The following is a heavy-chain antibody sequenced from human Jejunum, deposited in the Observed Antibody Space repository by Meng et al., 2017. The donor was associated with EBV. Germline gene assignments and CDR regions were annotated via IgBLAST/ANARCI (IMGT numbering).Heavy chain of an antibody. CDR1: GYTFTNYL. Sequence: QVQLVQSGAEVKEPXXSVKVSCKTSGYTFTNYLTHWVRQAPGQGLEWMGIINPTGTYTEYTRQFQGRVTMTTDRSTNTVYMELNSLRSEDTAVYYCAREETGTFNFDYWGQGTLVTVSS. V-gene: IGHV1-46*01. J-gene: IGHJ4*01. CDR2: INPTGTYT. D-gene: IGHD2/OR15-2a*01. CDR3: AREETGTFNFDY.